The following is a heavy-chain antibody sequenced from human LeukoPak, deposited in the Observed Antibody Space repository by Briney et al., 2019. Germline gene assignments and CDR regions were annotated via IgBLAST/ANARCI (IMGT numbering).Heavy chain of an antibody. CDR1: GYTFTGFY. Sequence: ASAKVSCKASGYTFTGFYMHWVRQAPGQGLEWMGWINPNSGDTNYAQNFQGRVTMTRDTSISTAYVELSRLTSDDTAVYYCARGSLMAATGTGLSSWGQGTLVTVSS. CDR2: INPNSGDT. V-gene: IGHV1-2*02. D-gene: IGHD6-13*01. CDR3: ARGSLMAATGTGLSS. J-gene: IGHJ5*02.